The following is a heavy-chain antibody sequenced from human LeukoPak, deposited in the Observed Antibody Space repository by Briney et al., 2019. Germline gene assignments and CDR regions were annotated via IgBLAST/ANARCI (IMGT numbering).Heavy chain of an antibody. V-gene: IGHV3-30*18. CDR1: GFTFSNAW. CDR2: ISYDGSNK. Sequence: PGGSLRLSCAASGFTFSNAWMSWVRQAPGKGLEWVAVISYDGSNKYYADSVKGRFTISRDNSKNTLYLQMNSLRAEDTAVYYCAKDDYYDTSGYRDWGQGTLVTVSS. J-gene: IGHJ4*02. CDR3: AKDDYYDTSGYRD. D-gene: IGHD3-22*01.